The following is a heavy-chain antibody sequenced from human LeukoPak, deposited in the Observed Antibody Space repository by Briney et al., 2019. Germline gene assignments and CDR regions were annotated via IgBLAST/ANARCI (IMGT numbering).Heavy chain of an antibody. CDR2: INSDGSSI. CDR3: VREGRVSGYDFDC. J-gene: IGHJ4*02. CDR1: EFTFSSYA. Sequence: GGSLRLSCAASEFTFSSYAMSWVRQAPGKGLVWVSRINSDGSSITYADSVKGRFTISRDNARNTLYLQMNSLRVEDTAVYYCVREGRVSGYDFDCWGQGTLVTVSS. D-gene: IGHD5-12*01. V-gene: IGHV3-74*03.